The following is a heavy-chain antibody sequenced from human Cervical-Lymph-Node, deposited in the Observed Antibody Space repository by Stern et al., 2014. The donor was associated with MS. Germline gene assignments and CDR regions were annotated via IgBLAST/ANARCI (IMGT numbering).Heavy chain of an antibody. CDR3: TRLVNYGFWSGYHGYSDL. CDR2: IYPGDSDT. D-gene: IGHD3-3*01. V-gene: IGHV5-51*03. J-gene: IGHJ4*02. CDR1: GYSFATYW. Sequence: EVQLVESGPEVKKPGESLKISCQSSGYSFATYWIAWVRQMPGKGLEWMGIIYPGDSDTNYSPSFQGLVTMSADKSISTAYLQWNSLQASDTAVYYCTRLVNYGFWSGYHGYSDLWGQGAQVTVSS.